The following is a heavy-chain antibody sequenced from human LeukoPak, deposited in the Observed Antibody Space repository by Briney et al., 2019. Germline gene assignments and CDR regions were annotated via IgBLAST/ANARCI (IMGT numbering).Heavy chain of an antibody. CDR2: INSDGTSR. D-gene: IGHD4-17*01. J-gene: IGHJ4*02. CDR1: GFTFSDYW. Sequence: PGGSLRLSCAASGFTFSDYWVHWVRQAPGKGLVWVSRINSDGTSRNYADSVRGRFTISRDNAKNTPYLQMNSLRAEDTAVYHCARDQGDYVFDYWGQGTLVTVSS. CDR3: ARDQGDYVFDY. V-gene: IGHV3-74*01.